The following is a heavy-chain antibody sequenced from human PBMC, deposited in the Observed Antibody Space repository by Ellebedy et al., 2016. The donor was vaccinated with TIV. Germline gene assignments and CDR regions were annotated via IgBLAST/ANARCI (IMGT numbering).Heavy chain of an antibody. CDR1: GFTFSSYW. Sequence: GESLKISXAASGFTFSSYWISWVRQAPGKGLEWVANIKQDGSEKYYVDSVKGRFTISRDNAKNSLYLQMNSLRAEDTAVYYCARVFATGVRHLPWWGQGTLVTVSS. J-gene: IGHJ4*02. CDR3: ARVFATGVRHLPW. V-gene: IGHV3-7*01. D-gene: IGHD4-23*01. CDR2: IKQDGSEK.